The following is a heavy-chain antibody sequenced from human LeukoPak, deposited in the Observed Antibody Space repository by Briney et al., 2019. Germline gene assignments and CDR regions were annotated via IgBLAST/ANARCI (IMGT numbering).Heavy chain of an antibody. CDR2: IYSGGST. V-gene: IGHV3-53*01. Sequence: GGSLRLSRAASGFTVSSNYMSWVRQAPGKGLEWVSVIYSGGSTYYADSVKGRFTISRDNSKNTLYLQMNSLRAEDTAVYYCARSTFGEPLGYWGQGTLVTVSS. J-gene: IGHJ4*02. D-gene: IGHD3-10*01. CDR3: ARSTFGEPLGY. CDR1: GFTVSSNY.